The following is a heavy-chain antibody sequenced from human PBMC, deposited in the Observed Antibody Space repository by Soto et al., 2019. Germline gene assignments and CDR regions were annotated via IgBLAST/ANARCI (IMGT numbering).Heavy chain of an antibody. J-gene: IGHJ6*02. V-gene: IGHV1-69*01. D-gene: IGHD2-15*01. Sequence: QVQLVQSGAEVKKPGSSGKVSCKASGGTFSSYAISWVRQAPGQGLEWMGGIIPIFGKANYAQKFQGRVTITSEESTSTAYMELSSLISEDTAVYYCARSVDEKTEVVAATLYYYYYYGMDVWGQGNTVTVSS. CDR1: GGTFSSYA. CDR2: IIPIFGKA. CDR3: ARSVDEKTEVVAATLYYYYYYGMDV.